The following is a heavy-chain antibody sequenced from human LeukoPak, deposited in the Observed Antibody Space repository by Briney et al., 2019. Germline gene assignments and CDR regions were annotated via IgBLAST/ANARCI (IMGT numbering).Heavy chain of an antibody. CDR2: IKQDGSEK. Sequence: GGSLRLSCAASRFTLSSYWMSWVRQAPGKGLEWVANIKQDGSEKYYVDSVKGRFTISRDNAKNSLYLQMNSLRAEDTAVYYCARDTFLGALGHDYWGQGTLVTVSS. J-gene: IGHJ4*02. CDR3: ARDTFLGALGHDY. D-gene: IGHD3-16*01. V-gene: IGHV3-7*01. CDR1: RFTLSSYW.